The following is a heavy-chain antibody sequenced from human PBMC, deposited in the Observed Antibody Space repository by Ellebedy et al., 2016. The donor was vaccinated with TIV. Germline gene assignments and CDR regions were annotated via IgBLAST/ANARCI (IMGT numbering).Heavy chain of an antibody. V-gene: IGHV3-13*01. D-gene: IGHD6-13*01. J-gene: IGHJ4*02. CDR3: ARASAGLDY. CDR2: IGSAGYT. CDR1: GFTFSSHD. Sequence: PGGSLRLSCAASGFTFSSHDMHWVPQGTGKGLEWVSAIGSAGYTSYSGAVKGRFTISRENGKNSVYLQMNSLGAEDTAVYYCARASAGLDYWGQGTLVTVSS.